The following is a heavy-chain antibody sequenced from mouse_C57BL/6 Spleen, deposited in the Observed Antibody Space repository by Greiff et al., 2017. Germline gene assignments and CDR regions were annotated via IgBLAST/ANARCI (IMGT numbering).Heavy chain of an antibody. CDR1: GYAFSSSW. CDR3: ARLNYDYDWYFDV. J-gene: IGHJ1*03. Sequence: VQLQESGPELVKPGASVKISCKASGYAFSSSWMNWVKQRPGKGLEWIGRIYPGDGDTNYNGKFKGKATLTADKSSSTAYMQLSSLTSEDSAVYFCARLNYDYDWYFDVWGTGTTVTVSS. V-gene: IGHV1-82*01. D-gene: IGHD2-4*01. CDR2: IYPGDGDT.